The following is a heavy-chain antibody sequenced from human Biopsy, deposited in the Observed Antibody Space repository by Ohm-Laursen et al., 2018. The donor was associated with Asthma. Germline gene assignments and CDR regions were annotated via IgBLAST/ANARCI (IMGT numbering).Heavy chain of an antibody. J-gene: IGHJ4*02. CDR2: GGSYYDGGLK. D-gene: IGHD3-3*01. CDR1: GFTFRSYA. V-gene: IGHV3-30-3*01. Sequence: SLRLSCAASGFTFRSYAMHWVRHAPGKGLEWVAVGGSYYDGGLKYYADSVNGRFTVSRDDSKNTLYLQMNSLRPDDTAVYYCARDVMEWYLPAFDFWGQGTLVTVSS. CDR3: ARDVMEWYLPAFDF.